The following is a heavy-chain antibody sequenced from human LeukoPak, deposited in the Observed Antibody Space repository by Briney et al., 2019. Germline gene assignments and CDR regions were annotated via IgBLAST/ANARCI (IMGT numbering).Heavy chain of an antibody. Sequence: SETLSLTCTVSGGSISSSSYYWGWIRQPPGKGLEWIGSIYYSGSTYYNPSLKSRVTISVDTSKNQFSLKLSSVTAADTAVYYCARHGGDDFWSGYYTWDLKYYYYYMDVWGKGTTVTVSS. CDR2: IYYSGST. J-gene: IGHJ6*03. CDR3: ARHGGDDFWSGYYTWDLKYYYYYMDV. D-gene: IGHD3-3*01. V-gene: IGHV4-39*01. CDR1: GGSISSSSYY.